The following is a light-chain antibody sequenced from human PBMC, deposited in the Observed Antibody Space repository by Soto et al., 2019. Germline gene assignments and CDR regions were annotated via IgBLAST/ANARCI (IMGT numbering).Light chain of an antibody. CDR2: GAS. CDR1: QSVSSNN. J-gene: IGKJ5*01. V-gene: IGKV3-20*01. Sequence: EIVLTQSPGTLSLSPGGTATLSCRASQSVSSNNLAWYHQKPGQTARLLIYGASSRATGIPDRFSGSGSGTDFTLTISRLEPEDFAVYYCQQYDNSITFGQGTRLEIE. CDR3: QQYDNSIT.